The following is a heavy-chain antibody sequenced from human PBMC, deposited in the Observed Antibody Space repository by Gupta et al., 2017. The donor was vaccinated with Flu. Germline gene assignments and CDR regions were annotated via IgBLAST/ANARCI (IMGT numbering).Heavy chain of an antibody. CDR3: ARDRFSGSLLAIVSYMDV. Sequence: QVQLVESGGAVVQPGRSLRLSCAGTGFDFTTYAMHWVRQTPGKGLEWLAVISDEGSRKDHAESVRGRFAISRDNSKKILYLQMKSLRREDTAIYYCARDRFSGSLLAIVSYMDVWGKGSTVTVSS. CDR1: GFDFTTYA. D-gene: IGHD3-10*01. V-gene: IGHV3-30*09. CDR2: ISDEGSRK. J-gene: IGHJ6*04.